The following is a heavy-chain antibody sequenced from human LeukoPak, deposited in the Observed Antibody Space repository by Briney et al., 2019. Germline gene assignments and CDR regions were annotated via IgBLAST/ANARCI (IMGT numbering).Heavy chain of an antibody. D-gene: IGHD3-16*01. CDR2: ISGDGGTT. J-gene: IGHJ4*02. Sequence: GGSLRLSCAVSGFSFDNSVMDWVRQTPGRGLEWVSLISGDGGTTYYEDSVKGRFTVSRDNSKNSMFLQMSSLRTEDTALYYCAKDLGGGLQYWGQGALVTVSS. CDR1: GFSFDNSV. V-gene: IGHV3-43*02. CDR3: AKDLGGGLQY.